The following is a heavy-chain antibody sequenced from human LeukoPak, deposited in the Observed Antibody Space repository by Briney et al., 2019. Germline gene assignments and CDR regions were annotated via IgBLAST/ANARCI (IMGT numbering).Heavy chain of an antibody. Sequence: PSETLSLTCAVYGGSFSGYYWSWIRQPPGKGLEWIGEINHSGSTNYNPSLKSRVTISVDTSKNQFSLKLSSVTAADTAVYYCAKGYCSGGSCWGQGTLVTVSS. CDR3: AKGYCSGGSC. CDR2: INHSGST. D-gene: IGHD2-15*01. J-gene: IGHJ4*02. V-gene: IGHV4-34*01. CDR1: GGSFSGYY.